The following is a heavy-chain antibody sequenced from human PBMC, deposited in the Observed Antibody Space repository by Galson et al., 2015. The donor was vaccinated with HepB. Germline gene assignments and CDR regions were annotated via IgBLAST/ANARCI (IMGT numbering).Heavy chain of an antibody. CDR1: GDSVSSNSAS. CDR2: IYFMSKWYH. V-gene: IGHV6-1*01. D-gene: IGHD6-19*01. J-gene: IGHJ6*02. CDR3: TRAPNFKSGWPTYQSYYYGMDV. Sequence: CAISGDSVSSNSASWNWIRQSPSRGLEWLGGIYFMSKWYHDYAVSVKSRITIDTDTAKNQFSLQLKSVTPHDTAVYYCTRAPNFKSGWPTYQSYYYGMDVWGQGTTVTVSS.